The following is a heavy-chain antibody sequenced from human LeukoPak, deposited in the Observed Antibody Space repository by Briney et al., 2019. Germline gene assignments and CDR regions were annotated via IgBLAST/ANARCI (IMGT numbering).Heavy chain of an antibody. J-gene: IGHJ4*02. CDR3: ARDYVFAFDY. CDR2: ISHSGGAA. CDR1: VFRFSTYS. D-gene: IGHD3-10*02. V-gene: IGHV3-48*01. Sequence: GGSLRLSCAAAVFRFSTYSMNSVRQAPGKGLEWISYISHSGGAANYTDCVEGRFPISRDNAKHALYLQMNSLRAEDTAVYFCARDYVFAFDYWRKGAMVTVS.